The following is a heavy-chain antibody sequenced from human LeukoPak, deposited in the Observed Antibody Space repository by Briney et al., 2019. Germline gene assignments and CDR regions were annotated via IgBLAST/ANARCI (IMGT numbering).Heavy chain of an antibody. V-gene: IGHV3-30*02. D-gene: IGHD3-10*02. Sequence: GGSLRLSCAASGFTFSNYDMHWVRQAPGKGREWVTFIRYTGNNEFYADSVKGRFTVSRDNSKNPLYLQMNSLRAEDTAVYYCAELGITMIGGVWGKGTTVTISS. CDR1: GFTFSNYD. J-gene: IGHJ6*04. CDR2: IRYTGNNE. CDR3: AELGITMIGGV.